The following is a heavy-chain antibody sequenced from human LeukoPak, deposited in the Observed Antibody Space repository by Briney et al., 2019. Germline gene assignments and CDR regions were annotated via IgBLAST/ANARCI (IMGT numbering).Heavy chain of an antibody. J-gene: IGHJ5*01. D-gene: IGHD3-10*01. CDR3: ASRLSSGELLYT. CDR1: GYTFTSYG. CDR2: ISAYNGNT. V-gene: IGHV1-18*01. Sequence: ASVKVSCKASGYTFTSYGISWVRQAPGQGLEWMGWISAYNGNTNYAQKLQGRVTMTTDTSTSTAYMELRSLRSDDTAVYYCASRLSSGELLYTWGHGTLVTVSS.